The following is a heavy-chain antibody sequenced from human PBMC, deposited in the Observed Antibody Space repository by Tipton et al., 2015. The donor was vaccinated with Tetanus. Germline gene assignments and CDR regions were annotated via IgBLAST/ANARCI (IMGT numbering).Heavy chain of an antibody. CDR3: ARGGRNVGGSFDY. D-gene: IGHD1-26*01. V-gene: IGHV3-74*01. CDR1: GFTFNSYW. Sequence: SLRLSCAASGFTFNSYWMHWVRQAPGKGLVWLSRINSDGSSTIDADSVKGRFTIARDNAKNMAYLQMNSLRDEDTAVYYCARGGRNVGGSFDYWGQGTLVTVSS. CDR2: INSDGSST. J-gene: IGHJ4*02.